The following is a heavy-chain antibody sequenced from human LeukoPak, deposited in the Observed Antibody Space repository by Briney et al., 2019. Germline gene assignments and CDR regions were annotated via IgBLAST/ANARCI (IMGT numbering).Heavy chain of an antibody. CDR1: GYTFTNYD. CDR3: ARGSSGDYSVSGSAWFDP. D-gene: IGHD3-10*01. J-gene: IGHJ5*02. Sequence: ASVKVSCKASGYTFTNYDIDWVRLATGQGLEWMGWMNPNSGNTGYAQKFQGRVTMTRNTSVSTAYMDLSSLRSEDTAVYYCARGSSGDYSVSGSAWFDPWGQGTLVTVSS. V-gene: IGHV1-8*01. CDR2: MNPNSGNT.